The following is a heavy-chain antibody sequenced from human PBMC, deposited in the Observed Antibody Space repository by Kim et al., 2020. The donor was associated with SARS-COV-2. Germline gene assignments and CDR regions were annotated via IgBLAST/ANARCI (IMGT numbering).Heavy chain of an antibody. Sequence: GGSLRLSCAASGLTFSNYAMTWVRQAPGKGLEWVSGITSAGGRTFYAESVKGRFTISRDNSKDIVYVQMDSLRPEDTAVYFCAKDSRASNYYDLDFWGQG. CDR1: GLTFSNYA. V-gene: IGHV3-23*01. D-gene: IGHD3-3*01. J-gene: IGHJ4*02. CDR2: ITSAGGRT. CDR3: AKDSRASNYYDLDF.